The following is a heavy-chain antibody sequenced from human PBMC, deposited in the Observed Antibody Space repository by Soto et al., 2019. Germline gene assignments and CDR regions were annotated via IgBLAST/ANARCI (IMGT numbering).Heavy chain of an antibody. CDR3: ARDFGYYVWGSYLDY. CDR1: GGTFSSYA. V-gene: IGHV1-69*13. Sequence: GASVKVSCKASGGTFSSYAISWVRQAPGQGLEWMGGIIPIFGTANYAQKFQGRVTITADESTSTAYMELSSLRSEDTAVYYCARDFGYYVWGSYLDYWGQGTLVTVSS. D-gene: IGHD3-16*01. CDR2: IIPIFGTA. J-gene: IGHJ4*02.